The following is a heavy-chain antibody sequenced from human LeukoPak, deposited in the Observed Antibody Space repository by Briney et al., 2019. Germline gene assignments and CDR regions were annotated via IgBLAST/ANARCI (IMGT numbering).Heavy chain of an antibody. D-gene: IGHD2-2*02. J-gene: IGHJ6*02. V-gene: IGHV1-8*01. CDR3: AREYWGVPAAIQDYYYYGMDV. CDR1: GYTFTSYD. CDR2: MNPNSGNT. Sequence: ASVKVSCKASGYTFTSYDINWVRQATGQGLEWMGWMNPNSGNTGYAQKFQGRVTMTRNTSISTAYMELSSLRSEDTAVYYCAREYWGVPAAIQDYYYYGMDVWGQGTTVTVSS.